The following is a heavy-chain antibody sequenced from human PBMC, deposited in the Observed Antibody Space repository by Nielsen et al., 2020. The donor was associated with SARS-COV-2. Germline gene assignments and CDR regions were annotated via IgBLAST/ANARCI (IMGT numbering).Heavy chain of an antibody. CDR3: ATSLVAAIFGVLDY. CDR1: GYTLSELS. CDR2: FDPGDAET. D-gene: IGHD3-3*01. Sequence: ASVKVSCKVSGYTLSELSIHWVRQAPGKGLEWVGGFDPGDAETVYAQKFQGRITMTEDTSADTAYMDLSSLRTEDTAVYYCATSLVAAIFGVLDYWGPGTLVTVSS. J-gene: IGHJ4*02. V-gene: IGHV1-24*01.